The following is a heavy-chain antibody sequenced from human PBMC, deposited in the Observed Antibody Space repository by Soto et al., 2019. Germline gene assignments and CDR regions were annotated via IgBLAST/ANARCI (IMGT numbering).Heavy chain of an antibody. V-gene: IGHV3-23*01. D-gene: IGHD1-1*01. J-gene: IGHJ6*02. CDR3: AVHLVQNYDTMDV. CDR2: ITGSGGRA. CDR1: GFTFSNFV. Sequence: EVQLLESGGDWVQPGGSLRLSCAASGFTFSNFVMSWVRHIPGKGLHWVSGITGSGGRAYYADSVKGRFTISRDNSRNTLYLQLSRLGAEDTAMYHCAVHLVQNYDTMDVWGQGTTVTVSS.